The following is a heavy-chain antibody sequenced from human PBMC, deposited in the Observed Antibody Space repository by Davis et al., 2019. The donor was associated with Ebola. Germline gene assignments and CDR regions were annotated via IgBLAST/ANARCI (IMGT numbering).Heavy chain of an antibody. CDR1: GFTFNTCW. CDR3: AKDQRVSV. J-gene: IGHJ4*02. V-gene: IGHV3-7*01. Sequence: GESLKLSCAASGFTFNTCWMTWVRQAPGKGLEWVANIKQDGSEKYLVDSVKGRFTISRDNARNSLYLQMNSLRAEDTAVYYCAKDQRVSVWGQGTLVTVSS. D-gene: IGHD1-1*01. CDR2: IKQDGSEK.